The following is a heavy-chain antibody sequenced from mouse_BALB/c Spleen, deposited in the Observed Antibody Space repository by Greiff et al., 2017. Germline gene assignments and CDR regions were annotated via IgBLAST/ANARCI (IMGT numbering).Heavy chain of an antibody. V-gene: IGHV5-6-5*01. Sequence: EVKLMESGGGLVKPGGSLKLSCAASGFTFSSYAMSWVRQTPEKRLEWVASISSGGSTYYPDSVKGRFTISRDNARNILYLQMSSLRSEDTAMYYCARDDRAYYRYPGWFAYWGQGTLVTVSA. D-gene: IGHD2-14*01. J-gene: IGHJ3*01. CDR1: GFTFSSYA. CDR3: ARDDRAYYRYPGWFAY. CDR2: ISSGGST.